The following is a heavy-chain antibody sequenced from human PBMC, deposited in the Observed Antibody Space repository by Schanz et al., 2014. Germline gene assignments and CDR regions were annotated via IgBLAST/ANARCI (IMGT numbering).Heavy chain of an antibody. CDR3: VREDIVVVPAATVWFDP. J-gene: IGHJ5*02. V-gene: IGHV3-21*01. Sequence: EMQLVESGGGLVQPGGSLRLSCAASGFALSGYWMHWVRQAPGKGLVWVSSISSSSSYIYYADSVKGRFTISRDNAKNSLYLQMNSLRAEETAVYYCVREDIVVVPAATVWFDPWGQGTLVTVSS. CDR1: GFALSGYW. CDR2: ISSSSSYI. D-gene: IGHD2-2*01.